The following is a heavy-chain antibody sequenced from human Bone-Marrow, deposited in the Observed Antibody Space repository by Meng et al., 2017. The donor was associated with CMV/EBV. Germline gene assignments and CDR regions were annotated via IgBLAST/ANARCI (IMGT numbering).Heavy chain of an antibody. J-gene: IGHJ5*02. CDR2: INSDGSST. Sequence: LRRSCAASGFTFSSYWMHWVRQAPEKGLVWVSRINSDGSSTNYADSVKGRFTISRDNAKNTLYLQMNSLRAEDTAVYYCARDGPWFDPWGQGTLVTVSS. V-gene: IGHV3-74*01. CDR3: ARDGPWFDP. CDR1: GFTFSSYW.